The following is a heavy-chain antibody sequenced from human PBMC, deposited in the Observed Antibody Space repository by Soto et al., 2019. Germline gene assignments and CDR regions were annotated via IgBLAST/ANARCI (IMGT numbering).Heavy chain of an antibody. Sequence: QVQLVESGGGVVQPGRSLRLSCAASGFTFSSYAMHWVGQAPGKGLEWVAVISYDGSNKYYPDSVKGQFTISRDNSKNTLYLQMHSLRAEDTAVYYCARDIPYYDFWSGPSFMDVWGQGTTVTVSS. J-gene: IGHJ6*02. D-gene: IGHD3-3*01. CDR2: ISYDGSNK. CDR3: ARDIPYYDFWSGPSFMDV. CDR1: GFTFSSYA. V-gene: IGHV3-30-3*01.